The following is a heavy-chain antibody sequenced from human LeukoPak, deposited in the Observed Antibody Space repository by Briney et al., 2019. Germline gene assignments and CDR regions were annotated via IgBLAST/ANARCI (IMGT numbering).Heavy chain of an antibody. D-gene: IGHD3-22*01. Sequence: PGGSLRLSCAASGFTFSSYSMNWVRQAPGKGLEWVSSISSSSSYIYYADSVKGRFTISRDNAKNSLYLQMNSLRAEDTAVYYCARAPPGYDSSGPPGGYWGQGTLVTVSS. V-gene: IGHV3-21*01. J-gene: IGHJ4*02. CDR3: ARAPPGYDSSGPPGGY. CDR2: ISSSSSYI. CDR1: GFTFSSYS.